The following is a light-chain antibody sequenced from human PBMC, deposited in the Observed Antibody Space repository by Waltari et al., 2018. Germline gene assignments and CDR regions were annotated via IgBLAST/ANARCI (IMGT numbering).Light chain of an antibody. CDR2: DAS. J-gene: IGKJ4*01. Sequence: DIQMTQSPSSVSASVGDSVTITCRASQDLSRGLGWYQQKPGKAPKFLIYDASTLQSGVPSRFSGSGSGREFTLTISSLQPEDFSTYYCQQGNDFPLTFGGGTKVEMK. CDR3: QQGNDFPLT. V-gene: IGKV1-12*01. CDR1: QDLSRG.